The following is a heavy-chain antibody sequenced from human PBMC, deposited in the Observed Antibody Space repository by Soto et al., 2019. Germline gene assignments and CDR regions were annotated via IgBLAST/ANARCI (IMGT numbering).Heavy chain of an antibody. CDR3: ARAYNWNYVPWFDP. D-gene: IGHD1-7*01. J-gene: IGHJ5*02. Sequence: QVQLQESGPGLVKPSETLSLTCTVSGVSVSSGSYYWSWIRQPPGKGLEWIGYIYYSGSTNYNPSLKSRVTISVDTSKNQFSLKLSSVTAADTAVYYCARAYNWNYVPWFDPWGQGTLVTVSS. CDR1: GVSVSSGSYY. V-gene: IGHV4-61*01. CDR2: IYYSGST.